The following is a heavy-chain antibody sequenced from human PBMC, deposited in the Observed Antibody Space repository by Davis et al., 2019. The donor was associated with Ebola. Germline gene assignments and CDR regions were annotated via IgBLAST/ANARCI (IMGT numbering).Heavy chain of an antibody. CDR1: GYTFTSYY. Sequence: AASVKVSCKASGYTFTSYYMHWVRQAPGQGLEWMGIINPSGGSTSYAQKFQGRVTMTRDTSASTAYMELSSLRSEDTAVYYCARGPAGRITIFGVEFDPWGQGTLVTVSS. D-gene: IGHD3-3*01. CDR2: INPSGGST. V-gene: IGHV1-46*01. CDR3: ARGPAGRITIFGVEFDP. J-gene: IGHJ5*02.